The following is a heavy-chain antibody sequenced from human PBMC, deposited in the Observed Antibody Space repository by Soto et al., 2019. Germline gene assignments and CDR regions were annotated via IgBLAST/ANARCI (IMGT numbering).Heavy chain of an antibody. CDR3: ARATSFSGHHGY. J-gene: IGHJ4*02. CDR1: GGSFSSGGYY. Sequence: QLQLQESGPGLVKPSQTLSLACTVSGGSFSSGGYYWSWIRQLPGKGLEWIGYIYHSGSTCYNPSLKSRFTISLDTSKNQFSLKLSSVTAADTAVYYCARATSFSGHHGYWGQGTLVTVSS. V-gene: IGHV4-31*03. D-gene: IGHD2-8*02. CDR2: IYHSGST.